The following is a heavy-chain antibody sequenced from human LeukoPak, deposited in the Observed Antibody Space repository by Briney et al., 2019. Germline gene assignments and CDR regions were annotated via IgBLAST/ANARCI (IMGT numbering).Heavy chain of an antibody. CDR3: AKGALWSLHYFEY. Sequence: GGSLRLSCVASGFTFNSFAMRWVRQAPGKGLEWVSGIGGDGHSAYYADSVKGRFTISRDNSKNTLYLQMNNPRADDTAVYYCAKGALWSLHYFEYWGQGALVTVSP. J-gene: IGHJ4*02. V-gene: IGHV3-23*01. CDR2: IGGDGHSA. D-gene: IGHD2-21*01. CDR1: GFTFNSFA.